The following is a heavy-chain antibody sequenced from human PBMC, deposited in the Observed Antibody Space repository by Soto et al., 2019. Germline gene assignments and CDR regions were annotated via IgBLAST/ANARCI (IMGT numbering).Heavy chain of an antibody. V-gene: IGHV4-30-2*05. CDR1: GGSISSGGYS. CDR3: ARVPGP. Sequence: PSETLSLTCAVSGGSISSGGYSWSWIRQPPGKGLEWIGYIYHSGTTHYNPSVKSRLTISVDTSKSQFSLSLSSVTAADTAVYYCARVPGPWGQGTLVTVSS. CDR2: IYHSGTT. D-gene: IGHD2-2*01. J-gene: IGHJ5*02.